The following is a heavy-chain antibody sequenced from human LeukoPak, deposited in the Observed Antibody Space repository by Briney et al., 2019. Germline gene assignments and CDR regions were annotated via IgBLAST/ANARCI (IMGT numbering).Heavy chain of an antibody. J-gene: IGHJ2*01. D-gene: IGHD1-7*01. CDR2: IKCGGSS. CDR3: VRRALVTLGTVISWYFDL. V-gene: IGHV4-31*03. Sequence: TLSLTCTVFSHPFSSGGYYWSWIRQHPGEGLEWIGYIKCGGSSYYSPSLESRANISVDTSKNQFSLKLISVTAADTAVYYCVRRALVTLGTVISWYFDLWGRGTLVAVSS. CDR1: SHPFSSGGYY.